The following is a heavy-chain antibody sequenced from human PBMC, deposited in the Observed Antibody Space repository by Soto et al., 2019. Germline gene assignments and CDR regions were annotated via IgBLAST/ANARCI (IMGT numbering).Heavy chain of an antibody. D-gene: IGHD6-13*01. V-gene: IGHV4-31*03. CDR2: IYYSGST. CDR3: ARVGGAAAGMGAEYFQH. J-gene: IGHJ1*01. CDR1: GGSISSGGYY. Sequence: QVQLQESGPGLVKPSQTLSLTCTVSGGSISSGGYYWSWIRQHPGKGLERIGYIYYSGSTYYNPSLKSRVTISVDTSKNQFSLKLSSVTAADTAVYYCARVGGAAAGMGAEYFQHWGQGTLVTVSS.